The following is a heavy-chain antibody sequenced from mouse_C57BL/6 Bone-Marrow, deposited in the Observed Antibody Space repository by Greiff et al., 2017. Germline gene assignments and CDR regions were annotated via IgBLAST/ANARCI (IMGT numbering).Heavy chain of an antibody. CDR2: IDPSDSYT. V-gene: IGHV1-50*01. Sequence: QVQLQQPGAELVKPGASVKLSCKASGYTFTSYWMQWVKQRPGQGLEWIGEIDPSDSYTNYNQKFKGKATLTVDTSSSTAYMQLSSLISEDSAVYYCARGGPNLFLRLDYWGQGTSVTVSS. CDR3: ARGGPNLFLRLDY. D-gene: IGHD1-1*01. J-gene: IGHJ4*01. CDR1: GYTFTSYW.